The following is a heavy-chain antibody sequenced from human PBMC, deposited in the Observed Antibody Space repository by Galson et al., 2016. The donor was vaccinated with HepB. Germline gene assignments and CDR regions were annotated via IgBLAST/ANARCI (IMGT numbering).Heavy chain of an antibody. CDR1: GYTFTYRY. V-gene: IGHV1-45*02. Sequence: SVKVSCKASGYTFTYRYLHWVRQAPGQALEWMGWITPFNGNTNYAQKFQERLTITRDRSMSTVYLELSSLRSEDTAMYFCASYFLVEDTGPDDAFDIWGQGTMVTVSS. J-gene: IGHJ3*02. CDR2: ITPFNGNT. D-gene: IGHD2-8*02. CDR3: ASYFLVEDTGPDDAFDI.